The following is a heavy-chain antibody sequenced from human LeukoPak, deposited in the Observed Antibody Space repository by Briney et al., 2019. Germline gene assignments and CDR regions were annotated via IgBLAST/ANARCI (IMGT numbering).Heavy chain of an antibody. J-gene: IGHJ4*02. CDR2: INPNSGDT. V-gene: IGHV1-2*06. D-gene: IGHD2-2*01. Sequence: ASVTVSCTASGYTFTVYHMHWVRQAPGQGLEWMGRINPNSGDTNYAQNFQGRVTITRDTSISTAYMELSRLRSDDTAVYYCARDYCSSTSCLFDYWGQGTLATVSS. CDR3: ARDYCSSTSCLFDY. CDR1: GYTFTVYH.